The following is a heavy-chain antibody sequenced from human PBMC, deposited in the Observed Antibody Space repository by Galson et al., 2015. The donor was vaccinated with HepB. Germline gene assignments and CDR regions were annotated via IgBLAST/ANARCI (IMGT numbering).Heavy chain of an antibody. V-gene: IGHV1-2*02. Sequence: SVKVSCKASGYTFTGYYMHWVRQAPGQGLEWMGWINPNSGGTNYAQKFQGRVTMTRDTSISTAYMELSRLRSDDTAVYYCARTRSVAGIEGRFNPLDYWGQGTLVTVSS. J-gene: IGHJ4*02. CDR1: GYTFTGYY. CDR3: ARTRSVAGIEGRFNPLDY. CDR2: INPNSGGT. D-gene: IGHD6-19*01.